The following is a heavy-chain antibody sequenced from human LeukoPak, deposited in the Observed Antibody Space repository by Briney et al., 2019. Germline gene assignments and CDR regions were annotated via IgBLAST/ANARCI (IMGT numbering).Heavy chain of an antibody. V-gene: IGHV3-21*04. Sequence: GGSLRLSCAASGFTFSSYSMNWVRQAPGKGLEWVSSISSSSSYIYYADSVKGRFTISRDNAKNSLYLQMNSLRAEGTAVYYCAEDPQGAFDIWGQGTMVTVSS. J-gene: IGHJ3*02. CDR1: GFTFSSYS. CDR2: ISSSSSYI. CDR3: AEDPQGAFDI.